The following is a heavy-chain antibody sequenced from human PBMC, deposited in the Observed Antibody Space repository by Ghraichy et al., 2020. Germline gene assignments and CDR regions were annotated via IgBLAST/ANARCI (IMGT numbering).Heavy chain of an antibody. Sequence: GESLNISCAASGFTFSNYWMHWVRQAPGKGLVWVSRIKSDGSSTIYADSVKGRFTISRDNAKNTLYLQMNSLRAEDTAVYYCAREYCSGGRFYFGTGGSHFDYWGQGTLVTVSS. V-gene: IGHV3-74*01. CDR1: GFTFSNYW. CDR3: AREYCSGGRFYFGTGGSHFDY. D-gene: IGHD2-15*01. J-gene: IGHJ4*02. CDR2: IKSDGSST.